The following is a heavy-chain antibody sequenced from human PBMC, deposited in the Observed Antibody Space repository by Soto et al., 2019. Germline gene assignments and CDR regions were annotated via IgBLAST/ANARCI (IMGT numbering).Heavy chain of an antibody. CDR1: GFTFTSSW. CDR2: IDQDGSET. D-gene: IGHD2-15*01. CDR3: ARDGSLKGLDD. Sequence: GGSLRLSCAASGFTFTSSWMAWFRLAPGNGLEWVANIDQDGSETNYVDSVKGRFTISRDNAKNSLFLQMNSLRAEDTAVYYWARDGSLKGLDDWGQGSLVTV. J-gene: IGHJ4*02. V-gene: IGHV3-7*01.